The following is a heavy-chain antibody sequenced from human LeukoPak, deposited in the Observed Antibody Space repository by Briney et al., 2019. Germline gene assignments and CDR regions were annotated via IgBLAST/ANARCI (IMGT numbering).Heavy chain of an antibody. CDR3: AKDRHEYSSSGGLFDY. V-gene: IGHV3-9*01. CDR1: GFTFDDYA. CDR2: ISWNSGSI. D-gene: IGHD6-6*01. Sequence: GGSLRLSCAASGFTFDDYAMLWVRQAPGKGLEWVSGISWNSGSIGYADSVKGRFTISRDNAKNSLYLQMNSLRAEDTALYYCAKDRHEYSSSGGLFDYWGQGTLVTVSS. J-gene: IGHJ4*02.